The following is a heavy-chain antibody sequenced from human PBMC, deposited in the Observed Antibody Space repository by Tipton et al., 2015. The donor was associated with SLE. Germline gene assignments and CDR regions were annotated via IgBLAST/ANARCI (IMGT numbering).Heavy chain of an antibody. V-gene: IGHV4-31*03. CDR3: ARRRIAAAGLWAFDI. J-gene: IGHJ3*02. D-gene: IGHD6-13*01. CDR2: IYYSGRT. CDR1: GGSISSGGYY. Sequence: TLSLTCTVSGGSISSGGYYWSWLRQHPGKGLEWIGYIYYSGRTYYNPPLPRRVTISVDTSKNQFSLKLRSVTAADTAVYYCARRRIAAAGLWAFDIWGQGTMVTVSS.